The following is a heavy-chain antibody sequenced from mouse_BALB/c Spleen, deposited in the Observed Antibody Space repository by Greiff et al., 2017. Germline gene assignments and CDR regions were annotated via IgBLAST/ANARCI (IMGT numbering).Heavy chain of an antibody. CDR2: ISSGGSYT. V-gene: IGHV5-6-4*01. CDR3: TRDKVGFAY. CDR1: GFTFSSYT. J-gene: IGHJ3*01. Sequence: DVMLVESGGGLVKPGGSLKLSCAASGFTFSSYTMSWVRQTPEKRLEWVATISSGGSYTYYPDSVKGRFTISRDNAKNTLYLQMSSLKSEDTAMYYCTRDKVGFAYWGQGTLVTVSA.